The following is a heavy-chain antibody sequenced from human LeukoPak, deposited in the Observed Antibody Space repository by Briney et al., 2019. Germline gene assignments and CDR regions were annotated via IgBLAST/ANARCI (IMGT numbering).Heavy chain of an antibody. CDR2: IYSGGST. D-gene: IGHD3-16*02. CDR3: ARESDYVWGSYRSYYFDY. Sequence: GGSLRLSCAASGFTVSRNYMSWVRQAPGKGLEWVSVIYSGGSTYYADSVKGRLTISRDNSKNTLYLQMNSLRAEDTAVYYCARESDYVWGSYRSYYFDYWGQGTLVTVSS. V-gene: IGHV3-53*01. J-gene: IGHJ4*02. CDR1: GFTVSRNY.